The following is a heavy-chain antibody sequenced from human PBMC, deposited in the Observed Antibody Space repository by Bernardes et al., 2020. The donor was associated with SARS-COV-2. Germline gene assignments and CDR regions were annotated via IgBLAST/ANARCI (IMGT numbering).Heavy chain of an antibody. V-gene: IGHV4-39*01. CDR1: GVSMPRSSYY. Sequence: SETLSLTCTVSGVSMPRSSYYWGWIRQPPGKGLEWIGTIYYSGSIYYSPSLKSRITLSMDPSRNQFSLRLKSVTAADTAMYYCASSPYNWNYHFDYWGQGTLAAVTS. D-gene: IGHD1-7*01. J-gene: IGHJ4*02. CDR3: ASSPYNWNYHFDY. CDR2: IYYSGSI.